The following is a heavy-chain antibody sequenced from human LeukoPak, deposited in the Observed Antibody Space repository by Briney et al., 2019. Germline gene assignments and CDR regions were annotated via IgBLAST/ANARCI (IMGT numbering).Heavy chain of an antibody. D-gene: IGHD3-3*01. Sequence: ASVKVSCKASGYTFTGYYMHWVRQAPGQGLEWMGWINPNSGGTNYAQKFQGRVTMTRDTSISTAYMELSRLRSDDTAVYYCARGTYYDFWSGYSTDYWGQGTLVTVSS. CDR2: INPNSGGT. V-gene: IGHV1-2*02. CDR3: ARGTYYDFWSGYSTDY. J-gene: IGHJ4*02. CDR1: GYTFTGYY.